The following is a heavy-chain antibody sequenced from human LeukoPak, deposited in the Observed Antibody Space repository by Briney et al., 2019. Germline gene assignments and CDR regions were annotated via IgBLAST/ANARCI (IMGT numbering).Heavy chain of an antibody. J-gene: IGHJ4*02. V-gene: IGHV4-38-2*02. CDR3: ARVLNVPKLIDS. CDR2: VFQLQTVRT. Sequence: SETLSLTCTVSGSSITNTYYWAWFRQPPGKGLEWIATVFQLQTVRTFSNPSLESRVTLSLDTSQNQFSLTLTSVTAPDTALYFCARVLNVPKLIDSWGQGTLVTVSS. D-gene: IGHD3-16*01. CDR1: GSSITNTYY.